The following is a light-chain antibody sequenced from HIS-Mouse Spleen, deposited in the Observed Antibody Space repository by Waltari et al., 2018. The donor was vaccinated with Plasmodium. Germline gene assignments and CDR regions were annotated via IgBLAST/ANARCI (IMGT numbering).Light chain of an antibody. CDR2: DGS. J-gene: IGLJ2*01. CDR1: SSDVGCYNL. CDR3: CSYAGSSTLV. V-gene: IGLV2-23*01. Sequence: QSALTQPASVSGSPGQSITIPCTGTSSDVGCYNLVSWYQQHPGKAPKLMIDDGSKRPSGVSTRFSGSKSGNTASLTISGLQAEDEADYYCCSYAGSSTLVFGGGTKLTVL.